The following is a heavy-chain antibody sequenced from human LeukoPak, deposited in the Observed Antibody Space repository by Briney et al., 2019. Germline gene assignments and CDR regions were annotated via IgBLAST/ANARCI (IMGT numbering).Heavy chain of an antibody. Sequence: PGGSLRPSCAASGFTFDDYAMHWVRQAPGKGLEWVSGINWNGGSTGYADSVKGRFTISRDNAKNSLYLQMNSLRAEDTALYYRARGPITMIVGAFDIWGQGTMVTVSS. D-gene: IGHD3-22*01. CDR1: GFTFDDYA. J-gene: IGHJ3*02. CDR3: ARGPITMIVGAFDI. CDR2: INWNGGST. V-gene: IGHV3-20*04.